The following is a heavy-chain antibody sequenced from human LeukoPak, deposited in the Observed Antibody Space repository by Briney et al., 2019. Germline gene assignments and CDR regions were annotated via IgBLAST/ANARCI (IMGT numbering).Heavy chain of an antibody. CDR3: AKGVYAILYWYFDL. CDR1: GFTFSSYA. V-gene: IGHV3-23*01. Sequence: GGSLRLSCAASGFTFSSYAMSWVRQAPGKGLEWVSAISGSGGSTYYADSVKGRFTISRDNSKNTLYLQMNSLRAEDTAVHYCAKGVYAILYWYFDLWGRGTLVTVPS. D-gene: IGHD2-8*01. J-gene: IGHJ2*01. CDR2: ISGSGGST.